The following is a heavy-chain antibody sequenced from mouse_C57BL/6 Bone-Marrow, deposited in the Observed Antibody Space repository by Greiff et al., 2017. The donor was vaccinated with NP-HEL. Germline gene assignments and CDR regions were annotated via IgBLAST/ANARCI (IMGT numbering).Heavy chain of an antibody. CDR3: TTVYYGSSYVGFAY. D-gene: IGHD1-1*01. V-gene: IGHV14-4*01. CDR2: IDPENGDT. CDR1: GFNIKDDY. J-gene: IGHJ3*01. Sequence: DVQLQESGAELVRPGASVKLSCTASGFNIKDDYMHWVKQRPEQGLEWIGWIDPENGDTEYASKFQGKATITADTSSNTAYLQLSSLTSEDTAVYYCTTVYYGSSYVGFAYWGQGTLVTVSA.